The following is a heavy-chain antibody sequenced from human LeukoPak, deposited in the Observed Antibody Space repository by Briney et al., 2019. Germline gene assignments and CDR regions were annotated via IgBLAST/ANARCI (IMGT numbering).Heavy chain of an antibody. CDR1: GFTFSSYW. CDR3: ARGRRVGIFGVVIIGVMDV. Sequence: GGSLRPSCAASGFTFSSYWMSWVRQAPGKGLEWVANIKQDGSEKYYVDSVKGRFTISRDNAKNSLYLQMNSLRAEDTAVYYCARGRRVGIFGVVIIGVMDVWGKGTTVTVSS. CDR2: IKQDGSEK. J-gene: IGHJ6*03. D-gene: IGHD3-3*02. V-gene: IGHV3-7*01.